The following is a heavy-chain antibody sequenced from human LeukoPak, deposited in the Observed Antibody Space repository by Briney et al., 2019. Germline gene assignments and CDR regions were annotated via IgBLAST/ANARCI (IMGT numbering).Heavy chain of an antibody. V-gene: IGHV3-23*01. D-gene: IGHD3/OR15-3a*01. CDR1: GFTFSSYA. CDR2: ISGSGGRT. J-gene: IGHJ4*02. Sequence: GGSLRLSCAASGFTFSSYAMRWVRQARGKGLEWVSAISGSGGRTYYADSVKGRFTISRDNSKNTLYLKRNSLRAEDTAVYYCAKDGQVDWGYLNYWGQGTLVTVSS. CDR3: AKDGQVDWGYLNY.